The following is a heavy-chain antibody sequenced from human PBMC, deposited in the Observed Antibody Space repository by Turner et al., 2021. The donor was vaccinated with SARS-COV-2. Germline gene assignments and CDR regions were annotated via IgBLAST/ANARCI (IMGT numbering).Heavy chain of an antibody. CDR2: IKEDGSEK. Sequence: VQLVESGGGLVQPGGSLRLSCAASGFTFGNYWMSWVRQAPGKGLEWVANIKEDGSEKYYVDSVKGRFTISRDNAKNSLYLQMNSLRAEDTAVYYCARSSVDSGYEDDYYYYYGMDVWGQGTTVTVSS. CDR1: GFTFGNYW. CDR3: ARSSVDSGYEDDYYYYYGMDV. J-gene: IGHJ6*02. D-gene: IGHD5-12*01. V-gene: IGHV3-7*03.